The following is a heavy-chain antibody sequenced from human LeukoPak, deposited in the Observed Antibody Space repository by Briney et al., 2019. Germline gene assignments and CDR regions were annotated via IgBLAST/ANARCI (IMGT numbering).Heavy chain of an antibody. CDR3: ARGGSRQISSSDFDY. CDR1: GGSISSSSYY. D-gene: IGHD6-6*01. J-gene: IGHJ4*02. V-gene: IGHV4-39*07. Sequence: PSETLSLTCTVSGGSISSSSYYWGWIRQPPGKGLEWIGGIYYSGSTYYNPSLKSRVTISVDTSKNQFSLKLSSVTAADTAVYYCARGGSRQISSSDFDYWGQGTLVTVSS. CDR2: IYYSGST.